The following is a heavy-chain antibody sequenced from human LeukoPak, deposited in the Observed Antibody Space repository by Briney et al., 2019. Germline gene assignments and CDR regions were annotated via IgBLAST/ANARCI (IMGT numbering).Heavy chain of an antibody. CDR2: IKQDGSEK. CDR1: GFTFSSYW. Sequence: GGSLRLSCAASGFTFSSYWMSWVRQAPGKGLEWVANIKQDGSEKYYVDSVKGRFTISRDNAKNSLYLQMNSLRAEDTAVYYCARGSDYYDSSGDAFDIWGQGTMVTVSS. J-gene: IGHJ3*02. V-gene: IGHV3-7*01. D-gene: IGHD3-22*01. CDR3: ARGSDYYDSSGDAFDI.